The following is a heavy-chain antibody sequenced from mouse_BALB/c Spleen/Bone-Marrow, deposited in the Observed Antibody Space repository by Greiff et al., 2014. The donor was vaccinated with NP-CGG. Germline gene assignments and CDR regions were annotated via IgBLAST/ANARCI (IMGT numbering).Heavy chain of an antibody. V-gene: IGHV3-1*02. CDR3: ARFAGTPYTMDY. J-gene: IGHJ4*01. CDR1: GYSITSDYS. D-gene: IGHD4-1*01. CDR2: IHYSGTT. Sequence: DVKLQESGPDLVKPSQSLSLTCTVTGYSITSDYSWHWIRQFPGNKLEWMGYIHYSGTTVYNPSLKSRISFTRDTSNNQFFLQXXXXXXEDTATYYCARFAGTPYTMDYWGQGTSVTVSS.